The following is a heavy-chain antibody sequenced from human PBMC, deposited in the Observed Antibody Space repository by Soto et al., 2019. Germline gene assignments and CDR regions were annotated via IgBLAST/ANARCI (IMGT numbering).Heavy chain of an antibody. Sequence: SETLSLTCTVSGGSISSYFWRWIRQSPGKGLEWIGYIYYSGGTNYNPSLKSRVTISVDTSKNQFSLKLNSVTAADTAVYYCARGRSEYDYGLDVWGQGTTVTVSS. CDR2: IYYSGGT. J-gene: IGHJ6*01. V-gene: IGHV4-59*01. CDR1: GGSISSYF. CDR3: ARGRSEYDYGLDV.